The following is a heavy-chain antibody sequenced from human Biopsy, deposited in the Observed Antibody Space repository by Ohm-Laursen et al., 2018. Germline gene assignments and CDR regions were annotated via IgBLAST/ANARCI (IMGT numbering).Heavy chain of an antibody. CDR3: AGSRGHYFNGLDV. CDR1: GATMTDYF. Sequence: GTLSLTCSVSGATMTDYFWSWIWQPAGKGLEWIGRAYPSGTTYYNPSLKGRVTISIDASKNQLSLKVISVTAADTAVFYCAGSRGHYFNGLDVWGQGTTVIVSS. J-gene: IGHJ6*02. D-gene: IGHD3-10*01. CDR2: AYPSGTT. V-gene: IGHV4-4*07.